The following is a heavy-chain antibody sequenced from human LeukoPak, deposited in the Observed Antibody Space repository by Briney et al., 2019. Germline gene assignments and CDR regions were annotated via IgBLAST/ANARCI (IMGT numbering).Heavy chain of an antibody. CDR2: IGSSGGSR. J-gene: IGHJ5*02. CDR1: GFTFSSYE. CDR3: ASLSLST. D-gene: IGHD5/OR15-5a*01. Sequence: GGSLRLSCAASGFTFSSYEMDWVRRAPGKGLEWVSYIGSSGGSRYYADSVKGRFTSSRDNSKNTLYLQMNSLRAEDTAVYYCASLSLSTWGQGTLVTVSS. V-gene: IGHV3-48*03.